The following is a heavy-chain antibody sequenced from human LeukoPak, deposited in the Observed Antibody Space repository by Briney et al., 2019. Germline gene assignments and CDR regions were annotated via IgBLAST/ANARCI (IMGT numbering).Heavy chain of an antibody. CDR3: AVYTQWLVY. D-gene: IGHD6-19*01. J-gene: IGHJ4*02. CDR1: GFTFSSYS. CDR2: ISSSSSYI. Sequence: GGSLRLSCAASGFTFSSYSMNWVRQAPGKGLEWVSSISSSSSYIYYADSVKGRFTISRDNAKNSLYLRMNSLRAEDTAVYYCAVYTQWLVYWGQGTLVTVSS. V-gene: IGHV3-21*01.